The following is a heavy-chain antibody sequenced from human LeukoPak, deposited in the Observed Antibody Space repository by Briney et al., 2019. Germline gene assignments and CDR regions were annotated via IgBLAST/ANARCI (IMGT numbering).Heavy chain of an antibody. CDR2: ISSSGSTI. V-gene: IGHV3-11*01. CDR1: GFTFSDYY. Sequence: PGGSLRLSCAAFGFTFSDYYMSWIRQAPGKGLEWVSYISSSGSTIYYADSVKGRFTISRDNAKNSLYLQMNSLRAEDTAVYYCASLGIVATIPIDYWGQGTLVTVSS. CDR3: ASLGIVATIPIDY. D-gene: IGHD5-12*01. J-gene: IGHJ4*02.